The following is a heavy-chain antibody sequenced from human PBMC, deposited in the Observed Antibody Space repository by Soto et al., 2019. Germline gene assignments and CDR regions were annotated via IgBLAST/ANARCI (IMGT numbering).Heavy chain of an antibody. Sequence: SETRSLTCSVSGGSISTDYQYWGWVRQPPGKGLEWIGNIFHSGSTYYNPSLRSRVTIFLDTSKNQFSLSLSFMTAADTATYYSARSFGWYAVDSRGQGILVTVS. V-gene: IGHV4-39*07. J-gene: IGHJ4*02. CDR1: GGSISTDYQY. CDR3: ARSFGWYAVDS. D-gene: IGHD6-19*01. CDR2: IFHSGST.